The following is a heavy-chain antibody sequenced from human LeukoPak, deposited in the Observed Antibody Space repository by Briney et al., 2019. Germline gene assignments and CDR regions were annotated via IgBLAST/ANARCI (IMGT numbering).Heavy chain of an antibody. CDR1: RYTFTGYY. Sequence: ASVKVSCTASRYTFTGYYMHWVRQAPGQGLEGMGWINPNSGGTNNAQKVQGRVTMTRDTSISKAYMELSRLRSDDTAVYYCARDYYGSGSYYPLDYWGQGTLVTVSS. V-gene: IGHV1-2*02. D-gene: IGHD3-10*01. CDR3: ARDYYGSGSYYPLDY. CDR2: INPNSGGT. J-gene: IGHJ4*02.